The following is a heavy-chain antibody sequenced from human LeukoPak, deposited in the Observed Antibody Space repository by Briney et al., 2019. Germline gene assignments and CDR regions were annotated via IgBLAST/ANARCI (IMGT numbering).Heavy chain of an antibody. Sequence: GGSLRLSCAASGFTFSSSAMSWVRQAPGKGLEWVSAISNNGGYTYYADSVQGRFTISRDNSKSTLCLQMNSLRAEDTAVYYCAKALPAYCGGDCYLDYWGQGTLVTVSS. CDR3: AKALPAYCGGDCYLDY. CDR2: ISNNGGYT. CDR1: GFTFSSSA. D-gene: IGHD2-21*02. J-gene: IGHJ4*02. V-gene: IGHV3-23*01.